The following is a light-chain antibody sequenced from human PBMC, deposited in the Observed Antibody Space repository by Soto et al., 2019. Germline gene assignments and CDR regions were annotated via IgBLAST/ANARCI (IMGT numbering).Light chain of an antibody. CDR2: GTS. CDR3: QHYNNWPIT. J-gene: IGKJ5*01. V-gene: IGKV3-15*01. Sequence: VMTQSPASLSEPPGASVTLSCRASQSVASNLAWYQQKPGQAPRLLIYGTSTRATGVPARFSGSGSGTDFTLTISSLQAADFAVYHCQHYNNWPITFGQGTRLENK. CDR1: QSVASN.